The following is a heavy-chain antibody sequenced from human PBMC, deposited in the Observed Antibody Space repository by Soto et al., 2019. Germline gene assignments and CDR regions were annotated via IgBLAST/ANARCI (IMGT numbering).Heavy chain of an antibody. CDR1: GYTFTSYG. D-gene: IGHD3-16*01. J-gene: IGHJ4*02. Sequence: ASVKVSCKASGYTFTSYGISWVRQAPGEGLEWMGGFAPEDGKTSFAQKIQGRITMTEDTSTDTAYMELSSLRSGDTAVYYCATRIMITFGGVIAYWGQGTLVTVSS. CDR2: FAPEDGKT. CDR3: ATRIMITFGGVIAY. V-gene: IGHV1-24*01.